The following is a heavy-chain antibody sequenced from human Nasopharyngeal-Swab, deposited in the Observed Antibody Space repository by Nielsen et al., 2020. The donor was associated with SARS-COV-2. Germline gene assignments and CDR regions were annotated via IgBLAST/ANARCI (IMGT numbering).Heavy chain of an antibody. J-gene: IGHJ6*03. Sequence: GESLKISCAASGFTFNDAWMNWVRQAPGKGLEWVGRIKSKANGWTADYAAPVKGRFTISRDDSKKTLYLQMNSLKTEDTAVYYCTTDHHAYYFYYYMDVWGKGTKVTVSS. D-gene: IGHD1-14*01. CDR1: GFTFNDAW. CDR2: IKSKANGWTA. CDR3: TTDHHAYYFYYYMDV. V-gene: IGHV3-15*07.